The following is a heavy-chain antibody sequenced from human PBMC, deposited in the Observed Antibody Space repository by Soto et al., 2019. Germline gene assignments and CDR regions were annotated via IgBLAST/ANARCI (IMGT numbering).Heavy chain of an antibody. CDR1: GFSLRTSGVG. Sequence: SGPTLVNPTQTLTLTCIFSGFSLRTSGVGVGRIRQPPGKALEWLGFIYWNDDKRYSPSLKSRLTITKDTSKNQVVLTVTNMDPVDTATYYCAKSGSSGWYGWFDPWGQGALVTVSS. CDR2: IYWNDDK. D-gene: IGHD6-19*01. V-gene: IGHV2-5*01. J-gene: IGHJ5*02. CDR3: AKSGSSGWYGWFDP.